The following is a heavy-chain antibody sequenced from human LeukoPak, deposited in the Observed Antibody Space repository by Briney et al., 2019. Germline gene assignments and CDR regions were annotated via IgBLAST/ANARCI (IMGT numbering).Heavy chain of an antibody. CDR2: INPNSGGT. J-gene: IGHJ6*03. CDR1: GYTFTGYY. Sequence: GASVKVSCKASGYTFTGYYMHWVRQAPGQGLEWMGWINPNSGGTNYAQKFQGRVTMTRDTSISTAYMELSRLRSDDTAVYYCARARVIAARAYYYMDVWGKGTTVTVSS. D-gene: IGHD6-6*01. V-gene: IGHV1-2*02. CDR3: ARARVIAARAYYYMDV.